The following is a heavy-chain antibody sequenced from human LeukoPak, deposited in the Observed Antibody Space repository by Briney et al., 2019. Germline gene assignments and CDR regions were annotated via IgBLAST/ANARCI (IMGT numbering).Heavy chain of an antibody. V-gene: IGHV4-34*01. CDR3: ARYCNSTSCYAGGFDY. Sequence: SETLSLTCAVYGGSFSGYYWSWIRQPPGKGLEWIGEINHSGSTNYNPSLKSRVTISVDTSMNQFSLKLSSVTAADTAVYYCARYCNSTSCYAGGFDYWGQGTLVTVSS. CDR2: INHSGST. CDR1: GGSFSGYY. J-gene: IGHJ4*02. D-gene: IGHD2-2*01.